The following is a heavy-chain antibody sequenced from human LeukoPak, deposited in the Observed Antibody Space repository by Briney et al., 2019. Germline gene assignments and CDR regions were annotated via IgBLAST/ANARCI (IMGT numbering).Heavy chain of an antibody. J-gene: IGHJ4*02. V-gene: IGHV3-7*01. CDR2: IKQDGSEK. D-gene: IGHD3-10*01. Sequence: GGSLRLSCAASGFTFSSYWMSWVRQAPGKGLEWVANIKQDGSEKYYVDSVKGRFTISRDNAKNSLYLQMNSLRAEDTALYYCARDFRAYYYGSGSLDYWGQGTLVTVSS. CDR1: GFTFSSYW. CDR3: ARDFRAYYYGSGSLDY.